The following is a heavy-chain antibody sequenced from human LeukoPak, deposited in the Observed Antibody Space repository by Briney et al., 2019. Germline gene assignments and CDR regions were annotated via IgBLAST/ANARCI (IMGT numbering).Heavy chain of an antibody. V-gene: IGHV3-74*01. J-gene: IGHJ4*02. D-gene: IGHD5-12*01. CDR2: INSDGSSK. Sequence: PGGSLRLSCAASGFTFSSYWMHWVRQAPGKGLVWVSRINSDGSSKSYADSVKGRFTISRDNAKNTLYLQMNSLRAEDTAVYYCARDFNVDIVATTPLGYWGQGTLVTVSS. CDR1: GFTFSSYW. CDR3: ARDFNVDIVATTPLGY.